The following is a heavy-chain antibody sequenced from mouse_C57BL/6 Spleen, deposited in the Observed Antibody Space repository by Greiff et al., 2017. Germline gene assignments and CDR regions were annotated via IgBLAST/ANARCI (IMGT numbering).Heavy chain of an antibody. J-gene: IGHJ2*01. CDR1: GYTFTSYW. CDR2: IHTNSGST. V-gene: IGHV1-64*01. D-gene: IGHD3-3*01. CDR3: ASRVYFYY. Sequence: QVQLQQPGAELVKPGASVKLSCKASGYTFTSYWMHWVKQRPGQGLEWIGMIHTNSGSTNYNEKFKSKATLTVDKSSSTAYMQLRSLTSEDSAINYCASRVYFYYWGQGTTLSVSS.